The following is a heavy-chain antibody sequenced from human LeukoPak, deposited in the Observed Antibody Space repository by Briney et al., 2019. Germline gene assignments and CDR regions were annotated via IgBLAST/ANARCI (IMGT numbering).Heavy chain of an antibody. CDR1: GFTFSNYA. J-gene: IGHJ5*02. CDR2: ISSDGSNK. V-gene: IGHV3-30-3*01. D-gene: IGHD3-10*01. Sequence: GRSLRLSCAASGFTFSNYAMHWVRQAPGKGLEWVAVISSDGSNKYYADSVKGRFTISRDNSKNTLYLQMNSLRAEDTAVYYCARDVVRGLNWFDPWGQGVLVTVSS. CDR3: ARDVVRGLNWFDP.